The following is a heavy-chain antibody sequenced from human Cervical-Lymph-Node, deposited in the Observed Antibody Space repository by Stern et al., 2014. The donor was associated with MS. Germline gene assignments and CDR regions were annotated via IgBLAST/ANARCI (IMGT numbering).Heavy chain of an antibody. J-gene: IGHJ6*02. Sequence: QVQLVQSGAEVKKPGASVKVSCKVSGYTLTELSMHWVRQAPGKGLEWMGGFDPEDGETIYAQKFQGRVTMTEDTSTDTAYMELSSLRSEDTAVYYCAIGGRVGAPTDYGMDVWGQGTAVTVSS. CDR1: GYTLTELS. CDR2: FDPEDGET. CDR3: AIGGRVGAPTDYGMDV. D-gene: IGHD1-26*01. V-gene: IGHV1-24*01.